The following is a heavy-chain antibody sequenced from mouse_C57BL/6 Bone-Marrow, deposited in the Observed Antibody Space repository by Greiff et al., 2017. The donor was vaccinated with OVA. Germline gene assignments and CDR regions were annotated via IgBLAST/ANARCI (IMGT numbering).Heavy chain of an antibody. CDR3: ARWGYYGSSYYFDY. D-gene: IGHD1-1*01. Sequence: QVQLQQSGPELVKPGASVKISCKASGYAFSSSWMNWVKQRPGKGLEWIGRIYPGDGATNYNGKFKGKATLTADKSSSKAYMQLSSLTSEDSAVDFCARWGYYGSSYYFDYWGQGTTLTVSS. CDR2: IYPGDGAT. J-gene: IGHJ2*01. CDR1: GYAFSSSW. V-gene: IGHV1-82*01.